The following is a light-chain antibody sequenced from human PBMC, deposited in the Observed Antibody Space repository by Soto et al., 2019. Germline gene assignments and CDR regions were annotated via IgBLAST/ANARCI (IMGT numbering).Light chain of an antibody. CDR1: QSISTY. J-gene: IGKJ1*01. V-gene: IGKV3-15*01. Sequence: EIVMTQSPATLSVSPGERATLSCRASQSISTYLVWYQQKSGQAPRLLIYGASTRVTGIPARFSGSGSGTEFTLTISSLQSEDFAVYYCQQYNDWPWTFCQGTKVEIK. CDR2: GAS. CDR3: QQYNDWPWT.